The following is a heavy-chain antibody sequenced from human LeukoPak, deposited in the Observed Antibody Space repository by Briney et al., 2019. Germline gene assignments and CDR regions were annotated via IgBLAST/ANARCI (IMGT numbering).Heavy chain of an antibody. J-gene: IGHJ4*02. CDR3: ARDYGGAYFDY. V-gene: IGHV3-74*01. Sequence: GGSLRLSCAASGFTFSSYWMHWVRQAPGKRLVWVSRINSDGGSTSYADSVKGRFTISRDNAKNTLYLQMNSLRAEDTAVYYCARDYGGAYFDYWGQGTLVTVSS. CDR2: INSDGGST. D-gene: IGHD4-23*01. CDR1: GFTFSSYW.